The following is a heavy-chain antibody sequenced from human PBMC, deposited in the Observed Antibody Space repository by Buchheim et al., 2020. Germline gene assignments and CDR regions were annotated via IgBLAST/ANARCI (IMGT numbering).Heavy chain of an antibody. D-gene: IGHD4-11*01. Sequence: EMQLVESGGGLVQPGGSLRLSCAGSGFTFSSFWMSWVRQAPGKGLEWVANIKQDGSEKYYVDSVKGRFTISRDNAKNSLYLQMNSLSAEDTAVYYCARRSSRAQDYSPFDPCGQGTL. CDR3: ARRSSRAQDYSPFDP. CDR2: IKQDGSEK. J-gene: IGHJ5*02. V-gene: IGHV3-7*01. CDR1: GFTFSSFW.